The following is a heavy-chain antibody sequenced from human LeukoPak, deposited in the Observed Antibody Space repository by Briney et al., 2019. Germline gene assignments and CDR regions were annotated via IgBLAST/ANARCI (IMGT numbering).Heavy chain of an antibody. Sequence: GESLKISCKGSGYSFSSYWISWVRQMPGKGLEWMGSIDPSDSYTNCSPSFQGHVTISTDKSISTAYPQWSSLRASDTAVYYCARNRYYYDFSGYYVDYWGQGTLVTVSS. V-gene: IGHV5-10-1*01. J-gene: IGHJ4*02. CDR2: IDPSDSYT. CDR1: GYSFSSYW. CDR3: ARNRYYYDFSGYYVDY. D-gene: IGHD3-22*01.